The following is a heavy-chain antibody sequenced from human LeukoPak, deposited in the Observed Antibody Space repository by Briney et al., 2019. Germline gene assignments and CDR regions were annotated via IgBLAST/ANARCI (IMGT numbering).Heavy chain of an antibody. Sequence: GRSLRLSCAASGFTFSLHSMNWVRQVPGKGLQWISYISTMSTTIHYAEFVKGRFSISRDDAKNSLFLQMNSLRDEDTAVYYCARVSLLDDGGLGDYWGQGTLVTVSS. CDR3: ARVSLLDDGGLGDY. D-gene: IGHD4-23*01. CDR2: ISTMSTTI. CDR1: GFTFSLHS. J-gene: IGHJ4*02. V-gene: IGHV3-48*02.